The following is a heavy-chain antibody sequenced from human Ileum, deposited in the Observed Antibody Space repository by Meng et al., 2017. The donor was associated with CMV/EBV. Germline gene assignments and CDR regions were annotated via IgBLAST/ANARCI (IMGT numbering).Heavy chain of an antibody. CDR3: ARAKQAAENFDS. Sequence: QVQLPESGPGLVKPSETLSLTCTVSGASISSGDYYWTWIRQPPGKGLEWIGYIYYTGATYYRPSLESRIVISSDTSKNHFSLTLTSVTAADTAVYFCARAKQAAENFDSWGQGTLVTVSS. CDR1: GASISSGDYY. J-gene: IGHJ4*02. CDR2: IYYTGAT. V-gene: IGHV4-30-4*08. D-gene: IGHD6-13*01.